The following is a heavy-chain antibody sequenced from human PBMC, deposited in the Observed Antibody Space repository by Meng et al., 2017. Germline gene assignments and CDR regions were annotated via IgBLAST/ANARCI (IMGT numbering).Heavy chain of an antibody. V-gene: IGHV4-38-2*02. CDR3: ASAFDYYDSSGYRVDAFDI. D-gene: IGHD3-22*01. CDR2: IYHSGST. CDR1: GYSISSGYY. Sequence: SETLSLTCTVSGYSISSGYYWGWIRQPPGKGLEWIGSIYHSGSTYYNPSLKSRVTISVDTSKNQFPLKLSSVTAADTAVYYCASAFDYYDSSGYRVDAFDIWGQGTMVTVSS. J-gene: IGHJ3*02.